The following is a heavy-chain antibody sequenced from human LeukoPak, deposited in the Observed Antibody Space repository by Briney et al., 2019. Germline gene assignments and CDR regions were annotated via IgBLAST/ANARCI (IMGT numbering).Heavy chain of an antibody. V-gene: IGHV3-72*01. CDR3: ARYYFVSVNNHGFDF. D-gene: IGHD3-10*01. J-gene: IGHJ4*02. Sequence: GGSLRLSCLASGFILSDYYMDWVRQAPGKGLEWVGRSRNKVKSFTTDYAASVKGRFTISRDDSKNSVYLQMNSLKAEDSAMYFCARYYFVSVNNHGFDFWGQGTLVTVSS. CDR2: SRNKVKSFTT. CDR1: GFILSDYY.